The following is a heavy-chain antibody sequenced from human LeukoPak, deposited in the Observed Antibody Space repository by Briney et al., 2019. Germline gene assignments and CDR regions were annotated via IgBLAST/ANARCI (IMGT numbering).Heavy chain of an antibody. CDR2: IIPIFGTA. CDR3: AGYYYDSSGYMQS. D-gene: IGHD3-22*01. Sequence: ASVKVSCKASGGTFSSYAISWVRQAPGQGLEWVGGIIPIFGTANYAQKFQGRVTITADESTSTAYMELSSLRSEDTAVYYCAGYYYDSSGYMQSWGQGTLVTVSS. V-gene: IGHV1-69*13. J-gene: IGHJ4*02. CDR1: GGTFSSYA.